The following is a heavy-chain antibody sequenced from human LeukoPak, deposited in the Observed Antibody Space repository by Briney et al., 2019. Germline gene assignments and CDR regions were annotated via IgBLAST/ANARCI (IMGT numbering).Heavy chain of an antibody. Sequence: GGSLRLSCAASGFTFNNYAMSWVRQAPGKGLEWVSAISGSGGTTYYADSVKGRFTFSRDNSKNTLYLQMNSLRAEDTAVYYCASTSDSSSSGTYFQHWGQGTLVTVSS. D-gene: IGHD6-6*01. CDR3: ASTSDSSSSGTYFQH. J-gene: IGHJ1*01. CDR2: ISGSGGTT. CDR1: GFTFNNYA. V-gene: IGHV3-23*01.